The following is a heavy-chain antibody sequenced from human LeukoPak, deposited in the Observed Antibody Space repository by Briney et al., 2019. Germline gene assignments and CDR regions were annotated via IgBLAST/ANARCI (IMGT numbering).Heavy chain of an antibody. D-gene: IGHD6-19*01. CDR3: AKEWLQWGVFDS. CDR1: GFTFSSYA. CDR2: ISGSGGST. J-gene: IGHJ4*02. V-gene: IGHV3-23*01. Sequence: PGGSLRLSCAASGFTFSSYAMSWVRQAPGKGLEWVSAISGSGGSTYYADSVKGRFTISRDNSKNTLFLQMNSLRAEDTAVYSCAKEWLQWGVFDSWGQGTLVTVSS.